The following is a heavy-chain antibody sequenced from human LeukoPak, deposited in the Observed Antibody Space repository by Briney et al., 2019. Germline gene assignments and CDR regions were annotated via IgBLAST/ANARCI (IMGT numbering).Heavy chain of an antibody. V-gene: IGHV4-34*01. CDR2: INHSGST. J-gene: IGHJ5*02. CDR1: GGSFSGYF. D-gene: IGHD3-10*01. Sequence: SETLSLTCAVYGGSFSGYFWSWIRQPPGKGLEWIGEINHSGSTNYNPSLKSRVTMSVDTSKNQFSLKLSSVTAADTAAYYCARRYGSGSYYNVYWFDPWGQGTLVTVSS. CDR3: ARRYGSGSYYNVYWFDP.